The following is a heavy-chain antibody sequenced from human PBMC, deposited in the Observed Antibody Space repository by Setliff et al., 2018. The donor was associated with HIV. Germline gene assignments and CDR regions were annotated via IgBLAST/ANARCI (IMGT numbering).Heavy chain of an antibody. D-gene: IGHD5-12*01. J-gene: IGHJ6*02. CDR3: ARGSGYDKGAYHYYYGMDV. V-gene: IGHV3-23*01. CDR2: ISGSGVNS. CDR1: GFTFSNYV. Sequence: PGGSLRLSCAASGFTFSNYVINWVRQAPGKGLEWISGISGSGVNSYYADSVKGRFTISRDNTKNSLYLQMNSLRAEDTAVYYCARGSGYDKGAYHYYYGMDVWGQGTTVTVSS.